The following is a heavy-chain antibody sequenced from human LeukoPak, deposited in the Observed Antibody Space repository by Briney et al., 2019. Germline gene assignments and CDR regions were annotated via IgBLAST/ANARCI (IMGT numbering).Heavy chain of an antibody. J-gene: IGHJ2*01. Sequence: PSETLSLTCSVSGDSISLSFYYWGWIRQPPGKALEWIGSVYYSGTTSYNPSLKSRVTISVDTSKNQFSLKLSSVTAADTAVYYCARVRAMVTVHWYFDLWGRGTLVTVSS. CDR1: GDSISLSFYY. D-gene: IGHD5-18*01. V-gene: IGHV4-39*07. CDR2: VYYSGTT. CDR3: ARVRAMVTVHWYFDL.